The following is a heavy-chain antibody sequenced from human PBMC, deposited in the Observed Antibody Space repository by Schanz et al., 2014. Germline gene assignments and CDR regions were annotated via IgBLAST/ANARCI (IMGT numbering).Heavy chain of an antibody. V-gene: IGHV1-8*01. CDR2: MNPKTGNT. D-gene: IGHD2-21*01. CDR1: GFYFNNYD. CDR3: ARALKGKVAIFRVLAAHNYYYMDV. J-gene: IGHJ6*03. Sequence: QVQFVQSGPEVKKPAASVTASCTVSGFYFNNYDINCVLQSTGQGLEWMGWMNPKTGNTDHAQKFQGRVSMTWDTSTSTAYLDLSRLRSEDTGVYYCARALKGKVAIFRVLAAHNYYYMDVGG.